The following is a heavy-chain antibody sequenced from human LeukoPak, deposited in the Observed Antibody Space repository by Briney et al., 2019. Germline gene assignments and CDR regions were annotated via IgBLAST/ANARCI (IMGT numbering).Heavy chain of an antibody. CDR2: ISGSGGST. Sequence: GGSLRLSCAASGFTFSSYAMSWVRQAPGKGLEWVSAISGSGGSTYYADSVKGRFTISRDNSKNTLYLQMNSLRAEDTAVYYCARDSRFQEGYFDYWGQGTLVTVSS. CDR1: GFTFSSYA. CDR3: ARDSRFQEGYFDY. D-gene: IGHD3-10*01. V-gene: IGHV3-23*01. J-gene: IGHJ4*02.